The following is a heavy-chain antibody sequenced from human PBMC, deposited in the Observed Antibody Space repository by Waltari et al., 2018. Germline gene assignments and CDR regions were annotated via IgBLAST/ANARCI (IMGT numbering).Heavy chain of an antibody. J-gene: IGHJ6*02. Sequence: QVTLRESGPALVKPTQTLTLTCTFSGFSLSTSGMCVSWIRQPPGKALEWLARIDWDDDKYYSTSLKTRLTISKDTSKNQVVLTMTNMDPVDTATYYCARIRAAAGKGGYYYGMDVWGQGTTVTVSS. CDR1: GFSLSTSGMC. CDR3: ARIRAAAGKGGYYYGMDV. D-gene: IGHD6-13*01. CDR2: IDWDDDK. V-gene: IGHV2-70*15.